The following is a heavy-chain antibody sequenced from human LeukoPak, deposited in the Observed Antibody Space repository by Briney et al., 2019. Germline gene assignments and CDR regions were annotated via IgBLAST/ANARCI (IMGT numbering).Heavy chain of an antibody. D-gene: IGHD6-13*01. CDR3: ARDGYSIAAAGTEPIDY. V-gene: IGHV1-69*13. CDR1: GGTFSSYA. J-gene: IGHJ4*02. CDR2: IIPIFGTA. Sequence: ASVKVSCKASGGTFSSYAISWVRQAPGQGLEWMGGIIPIFGTANYAQKFQGRVTITADESTSTAYMELRSLRSDDTAVYYCARDGYSIAAAGTEPIDYWGQGTLVTVSS.